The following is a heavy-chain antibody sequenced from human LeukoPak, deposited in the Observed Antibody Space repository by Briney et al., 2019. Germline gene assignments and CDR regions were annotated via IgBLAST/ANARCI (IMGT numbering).Heavy chain of an antibody. V-gene: IGHV4-59*01. CDR1: GGSISSYY. D-gene: IGHD2-21*01. J-gene: IGHJ3*02. Sequence: SETLSLTCTVSGGSISSYYWSWIRQPPGKGLEWIGYIYYSGSTNYNPSLKGRVTISVDTSKNQFSLKLSSVTAADTAVYYCARDLCGGDCEAFDIWGQGTMVTVSS. CDR3: ARDLCGGDCEAFDI. CDR2: IYYSGST.